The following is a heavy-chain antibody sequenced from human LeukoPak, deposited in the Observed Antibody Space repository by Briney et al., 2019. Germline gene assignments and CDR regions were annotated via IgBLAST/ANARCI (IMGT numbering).Heavy chain of an antibody. V-gene: IGHV4-39*02. D-gene: IGHD6-19*01. J-gene: IGHJ4*02. Sequence: PSETLSLTCTVSGGSISSSSYYWGWIRQPPGKGLEWIGSIFHSGNTYYNASLKSRVTISVDTSKNHFSLKLSSVTSADTAVYYCARRSSGGGLFDYWGQGTLVTVSS. CDR3: ARRSSGGGLFDY. CDR1: GGSISSSSYY. CDR2: IFHSGNT.